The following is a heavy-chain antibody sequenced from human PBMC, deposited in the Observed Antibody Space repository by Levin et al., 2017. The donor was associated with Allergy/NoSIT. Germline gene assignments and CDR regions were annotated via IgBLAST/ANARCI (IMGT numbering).Heavy chain of an antibody. J-gene: IGHJ4*02. CDR2: INPNSGGT. CDR1: GYTFTGYY. Sequence: GGSLRLSCKASGYTFTGYYMHWVRQAPGQGLEWMGRINPNSGGTNYAQKFQGRVTMTRDTSISTAYMELSRLRSDDTAVYYCARGPTYYFDYWGQGTLVTVSS. CDR3: ARGPTYYFDY. V-gene: IGHV1-2*06.